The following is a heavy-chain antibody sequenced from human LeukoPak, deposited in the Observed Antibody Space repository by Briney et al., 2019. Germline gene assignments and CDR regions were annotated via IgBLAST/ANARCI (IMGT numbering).Heavy chain of an antibody. Sequence: ASVKVSCKASGYTFTSYAMHWVRQAPGQRLEWMGWINAGNGNTKYSQKFQGRVTMTRDTSTSTVYMELSSLRSEDTAVYYCARDRTWGSGPVDYWGQGTLVTVSS. CDR1: GYTFTSYA. CDR2: INAGNGNT. V-gene: IGHV1-3*01. CDR3: ARDRTWGSGPVDY. D-gene: IGHD2-15*01. J-gene: IGHJ4*02.